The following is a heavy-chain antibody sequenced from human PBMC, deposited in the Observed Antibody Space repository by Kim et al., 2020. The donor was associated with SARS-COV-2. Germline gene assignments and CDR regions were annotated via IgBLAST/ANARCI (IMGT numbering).Heavy chain of an antibody. V-gene: IGHV3-30-3*01. CDR2: ISFDGRNK. J-gene: IGHJ6*02. D-gene: IGHD3-10*01. Sequence: GGSLRLSCAASGVSFDSSAMNWVRQAPGKGLEWVAVISFDGRNKAYADSVEGRFTISRDNSKSTLHLQMNSLRVEDTAVYYCAIGNYYESVSLSDYYNGMDVWGQGTTVTVSS. CDR1: GVSFDSSA. CDR3: AIGNYYESVSLSDYYNGMDV.